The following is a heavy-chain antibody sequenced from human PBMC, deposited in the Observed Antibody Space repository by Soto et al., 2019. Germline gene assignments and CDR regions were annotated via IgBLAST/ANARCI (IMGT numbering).Heavy chain of an antibody. D-gene: IGHD4-4*01. V-gene: IGHV4-34*01. CDR1: GGSFSAYY. J-gene: IGHJ6*02. CDR2: INHSGST. CDR3: ARGRRGYSNNYYYYGMDV. Sequence: SATLSLTCAVYGGSFSAYYWSWIRQPPGKGLEWIGEINHSGSTNYNPSLKSRVTISVDTSKNQFSLKLSSVTAADTAVYYCARGRRGYSNNYYYYGMDVCGQGTTVTVSS.